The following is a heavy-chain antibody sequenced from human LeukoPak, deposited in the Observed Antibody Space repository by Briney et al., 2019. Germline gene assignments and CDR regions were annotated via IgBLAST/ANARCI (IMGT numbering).Heavy chain of an antibody. J-gene: IGHJ6*02. CDR2: ISYDGSNK. D-gene: IGHD6-19*01. V-gene: IGHV3-30*03. CDR1: GFTFSSYG. Sequence: GGSLRLSCAASGFTFSSYGMHWVRQAPGKGLEWVAVISYDGSNKYYADSVKGRFTISRDNAKNSLYLQMNSLRAEDTAVYYCARAVAGRIYYYYGMDVWGQGTTVTVSS. CDR3: ARAVAGRIYYYYGMDV.